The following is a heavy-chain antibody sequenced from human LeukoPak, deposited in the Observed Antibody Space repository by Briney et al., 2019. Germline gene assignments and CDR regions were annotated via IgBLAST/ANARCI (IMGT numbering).Heavy chain of an antibody. CDR3: ARGIVEIMYSSSSGTLFDY. Sequence: SVKVSCKASGGTFSSYAISWVRQAPGQGLEWMGGIIPIFGTANYAQTFQGRVTITTDESTSTAYMELSSLRSEDTAVYYCARGIVEIMYSSSSGTLFDYWGQGTLVTVSS. D-gene: IGHD6-6*01. V-gene: IGHV1-69*05. CDR2: IIPIFGTA. CDR1: GGTFSSYA. J-gene: IGHJ4*02.